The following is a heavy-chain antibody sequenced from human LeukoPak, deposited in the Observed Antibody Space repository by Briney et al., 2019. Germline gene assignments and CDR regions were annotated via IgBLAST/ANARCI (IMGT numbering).Heavy chain of an antibody. CDR3: AKEGSSWRTYYYYYGMDV. CDR1: GFTFSSYA. CDR2: ISGSGGST. V-gene: IGHV3-23*01. J-gene: IGHJ6*02. Sequence: PGGSLRLSCAASGFTFSSYAMSWVRQAPGKGLEWVSAISGSGGSTYYADSVKGRFTISRDNSKNTLYLQMNSLRAEDTAVYYCAKEGSSWRTYYYYYGMDVRGQGTTVTVPS. D-gene: IGHD6-13*01.